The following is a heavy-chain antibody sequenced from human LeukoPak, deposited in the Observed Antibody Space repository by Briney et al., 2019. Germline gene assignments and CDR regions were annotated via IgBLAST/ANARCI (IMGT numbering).Heavy chain of an antibody. CDR2: IHPGDSNT. CDR3: ARPTRYNKN. Sequence: GESLKISCKGSEDSFTSHLIGWVRQMPGKGLEWMGIIHPGDSNTRYSPSFQGQVTISADKSISTAYLQWSSLKASDTAMYYCARPTRYNKNWGQGTLVTVSS. V-gene: IGHV5-51*01. CDR1: EDSFTSHL. J-gene: IGHJ4*02. D-gene: IGHD1-14*01.